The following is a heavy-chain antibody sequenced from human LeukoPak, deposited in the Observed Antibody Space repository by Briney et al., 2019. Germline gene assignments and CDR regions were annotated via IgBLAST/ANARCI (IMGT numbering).Heavy chain of an antibody. Sequence: PSETLSLTCNVSSGSISSSSYYWGWIRQPPGKGLEYIGSISYSGSTYYNPSLKSRVTISVDTSKKQFSLKLSSVTAADTAVYYCASLSKYYYESRGFFDYWGQGTLVTVSS. CDR3: ASLSKYYYESRGFFDY. V-gene: IGHV4-39*01. CDR2: ISYSGST. J-gene: IGHJ4*02. D-gene: IGHD3-22*01. CDR1: SGSISSSSYY.